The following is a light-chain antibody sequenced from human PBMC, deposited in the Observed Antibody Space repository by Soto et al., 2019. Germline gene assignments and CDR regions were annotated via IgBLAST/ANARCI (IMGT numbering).Light chain of an antibody. J-gene: IGKJ4*01. CDR3: QQSYSGPLT. CDR2: AAS. Sequence: DIQMTQSPSSLSASVGDRVTITCRASHSISSYLNWYQQKPGKAPKVLIYAASSLQSGVPSRFSGIGSGTDFTLSISSLQPEDFATYYCQQSYSGPLTFGGGTKVDIK. CDR1: HSISSY. V-gene: IGKV1-39*01.